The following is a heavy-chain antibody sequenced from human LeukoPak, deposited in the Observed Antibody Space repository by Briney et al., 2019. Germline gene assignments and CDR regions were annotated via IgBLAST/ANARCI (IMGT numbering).Heavy chain of an antibody. V-gene: IGHV3-33*06. D-gene: IGHD3-3*01. J-gene: IGHJ4*02. CDR2: IWYDGKNK. CDR1: GFTFSDYG. CDR3: AKPEGNFWSGFDY. Sequence: GGSLRLSCTASGFTFSDYGMHWVRQAPGKGLEWVAVIWYDGKNKYYADSVKGRFTISRDNSKNTMYLQLNSLRVEDTAVYYRAKPEGNFWSGFDYWGQGTLVTVSS.